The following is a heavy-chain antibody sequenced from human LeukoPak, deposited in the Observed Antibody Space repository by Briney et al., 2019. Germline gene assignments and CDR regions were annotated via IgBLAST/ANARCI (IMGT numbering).Heavy chain of an antibody. Sequence: PSGTLSLTCAVSGGSISSSNWWSWVRQPPGKGLEWIGEIYHSGSTNYNPSLKSRVTISVDKSKNQFSLKLSSVTAADTAVYYCAREGPKALSYYYGSGRDPNAFDIWGQGTMVTVSS. CDR2: IYHSGST. J-gene: IGHJ3*02. CDR1: GGSISSSNW. D-gene: IGHD3-10*01. CDR3: AREGPKALSYYYGSGRDPNAFDI. V-gene: IGHV4-4*02.